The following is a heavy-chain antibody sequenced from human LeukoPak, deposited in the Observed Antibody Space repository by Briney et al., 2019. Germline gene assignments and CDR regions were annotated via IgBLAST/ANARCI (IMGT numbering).Heavy chain of an antibody. CDR1: DGSISRGDYS. D-gene: IGHD6-13*01. CDR3: ARARESMATAGSYFDY. V-gene: IGHV4-30-2*01. J-gene: IGHJ4*02. Sequence: SQTLSLTCDVSDGSISRGDYSWSWIRQQQRNGLEWIGYIYHTGNTNYNPSLKSRVTISVARSKNQFSLRLSSVTAADTAVYYCARARESMATAGSYFDYWGQGTLVTVSS. CDR2: IYHTGNT.